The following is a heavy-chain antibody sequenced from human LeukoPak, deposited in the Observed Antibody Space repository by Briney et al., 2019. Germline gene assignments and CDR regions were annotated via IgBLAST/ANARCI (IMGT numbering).Heavy chain of an antibody. D-gene: IGHD1-20*01. CDR1: GGTFSSYA. V-gene: IGHV1-69*13. CDR2: IIPIFGTA. Sequence: ASVKVSCKASGGTFSSYAISWVRQAPGQGLEWMGGIIPIFGTANYAQKFQGRVTITADQSTSTASIELCSLRSQYTPFYYCAIVPNNWNSYYYYCMDVWCQGTTVTVSS. CDR3: AIVPNNWNSYYYYCMDV. J-gene: IGHJ6*02.